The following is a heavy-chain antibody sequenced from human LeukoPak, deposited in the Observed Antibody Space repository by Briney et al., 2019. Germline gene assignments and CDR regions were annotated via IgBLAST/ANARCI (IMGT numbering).Heavy chain of an antibody. CDR2: MNSDGINT. V-gene: IGHV3-74*01. J-gene: IGHJ5*02. CDR1: GFTFSNYW. Sequence: PGGSLGLSCAASGFTFSNYWMHWVRQAPGKGLGWVSRMNSDGINTTYADSVKGRFTISRDNAKNTLNLQMNSLRAEDTAVYYCARDLGQYYDTSDNWFDPWGQGTLVTVSS. CDR3: ARDLGQYYDTSDNWFDP. D-gene: IGHD3-22*01.